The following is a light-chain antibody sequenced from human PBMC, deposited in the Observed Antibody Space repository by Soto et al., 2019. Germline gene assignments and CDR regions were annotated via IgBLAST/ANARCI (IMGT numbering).Light chain of an antibody. Sequence: SALTQPASVSGSPGQSITISCTGSSSDVGGYNFVSWYQRHPGKAPKLMIYEVSNRPSGVSNRFSGSKSGNTASLTISGLQAEDEADYYCTSYTSSTKYVFGTGTKLTVL. CDR1: SSDVGGYNF. CDR2: EVS. J-gene: IGLJ1*01. CDR3: TSYTSSTKYV. V-gene: IGLV2-14*01.